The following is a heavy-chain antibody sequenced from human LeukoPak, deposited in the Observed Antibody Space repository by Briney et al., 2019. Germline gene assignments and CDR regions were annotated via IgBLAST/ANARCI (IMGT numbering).Heavy chain of an antibody. CDR1: GYTFTGYY. J-gene: IGHJ6*03. V-gene: IGHV1-2*02. D-gene: IGHD1-1*01. Sequence: ASVKVSCKASGYTFTGYYMHWVRQAPGQGLEWMGWINPNSGGTNYAQKFQGRVTMTRDTSISTAYMELSSLRSEDTAVYYCATDSSATGMLSVGYMDVWGKGTTVTVSS. CDR3: ATDSSATGMLSVGYMDV. CDR2: INPNSGGT.